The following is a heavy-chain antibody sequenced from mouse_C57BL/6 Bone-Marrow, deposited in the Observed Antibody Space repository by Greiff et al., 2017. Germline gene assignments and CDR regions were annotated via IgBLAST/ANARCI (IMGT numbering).Heavy chain of an antibody. J-gene: IGHJ1*03. CDR1: GYTFTDYN. V-gene: IGHV1-22*01. CDR3: AGRGFRGYFDV. D-gene: IGHD3-1*01. Sequence: EVQGVESGPELVKPGASVKMSCKASGYTFTDYNMHWVKQSHGKSLEWIGYINPNNGGTSYNQKFKGKATLTVNKSSSTAYMELRSLTSEDSAVYYCAGRGFRGYFDVWGTGTTVTVSS. CDR2: INPNNGGT.